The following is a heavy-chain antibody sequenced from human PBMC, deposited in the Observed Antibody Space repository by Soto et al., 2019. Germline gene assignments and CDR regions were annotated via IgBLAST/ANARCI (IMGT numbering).Heavy chain of an antibody. CDR3: ARAYYARSGYAVDP. D-gene: IGHD3-22*01. CDR2: IYYSGTT. Sequence: SETLSLTCTVSGGSISSSSYYWGWIRQPPGKGLEWIGSIYYSGTTHYNPSLKSRVTISVDTSNNQFSLKLSSVTAADTAVYYWARAYYARSGYAVDPWGQGTLVTVSS. V-gene: IGHV4-39*01. CDR1: GGSISSSSYY. J-gene: IGHJ5*02.